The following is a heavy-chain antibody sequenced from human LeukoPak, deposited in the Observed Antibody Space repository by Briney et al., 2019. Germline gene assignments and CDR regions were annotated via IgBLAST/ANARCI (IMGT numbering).Heavy chain of an antibody. Sequence: GESLKTSCKGSGYRFTSYWIGWVRQMPGKGLEWMGIIYPGDSDTRYSPSFQGQVTISADKSISTAYLQWSSLKASDTAMYYCARHAPDILRYFDWLLNGMDVWGQGTTVTVSS. V-gene: IGHV5-51*01. CDR1: GYRFTSYW. D-gene: IGHD3-9*01. J-gene: IGHJ6*02. CDR2: IYPGDSDT. CDR3: ARHAPDILRYFDWLLNGMDV.